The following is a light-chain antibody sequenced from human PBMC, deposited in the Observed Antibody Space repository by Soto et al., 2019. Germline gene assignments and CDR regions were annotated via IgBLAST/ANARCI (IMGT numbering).Light chain of an antibody. V-gene: IGKV1-5*03. CDR3: QHYDSYPVT. Sequence: DIQMTQSPSTLSASVGDRVTITCRASRGFSSSLAWYQQKPGKAPKLLIYRASSLESGVPSRFSGSGSGTEFTLTISSLQPDDVATYYCQHYDSYPVTFGQGTKVEIK. J-gene: IGKJ1*01. CDR1: RGFSSS. CDR2: RAS.